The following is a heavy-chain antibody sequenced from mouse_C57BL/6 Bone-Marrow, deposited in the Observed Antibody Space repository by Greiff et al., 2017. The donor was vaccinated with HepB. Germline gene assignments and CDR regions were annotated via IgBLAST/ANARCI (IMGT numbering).Heavy chain of an antibody. CDR3: ARSQGYDYDSFYAMDY. CDR2: IYPRSGNT. J-gene: IGHJ4*01. CDR1: GYTFTSYG. V-gene: IGHV1-81*01. D-gene: IGHD2-4*01. Sequence: QVQLKESGAELARPGASVKLSCKASGYTFTSYGISWVKQRTGQGLEWIGEIYPRSGNTYYNEKFKGKATLTADKSSSTAYMELRSLTSEDSAVYFCARSQGYDYDSFYAMDYWGQGTSVTVSS.